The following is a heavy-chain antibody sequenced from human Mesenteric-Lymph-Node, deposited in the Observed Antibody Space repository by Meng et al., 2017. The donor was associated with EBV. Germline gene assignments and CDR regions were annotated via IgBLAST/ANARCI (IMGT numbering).Heavy chain of an antibody. CDR2: IYYSGST. V-gene: IGHV4-61*01. CDR3: VRGAAVGPRYFDS. D-gene: IGHD2-15*01. J-gene: IGHJ4*02. Sequence: QGALQVSGPGLVKPSEPPSPAFSVSGGSGSSGTYYWSWMRLPPGKGLEWIGHIYYSGSTNYNPSLKSRVTISLDTSKNQFSLNLSSMTAADTAVYYCVRGAAVGPRYFDSWGQGALVTVSS. CDR1: GGSGSSGTYY.